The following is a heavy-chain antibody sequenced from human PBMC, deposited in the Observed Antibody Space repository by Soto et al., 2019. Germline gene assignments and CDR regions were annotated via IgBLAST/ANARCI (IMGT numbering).Heavy chain of an antibody. CDR2: IDPSDSYT. D-gene: IGHD3-10*01. J-gene: IGHJ6*02. Sequence: GESLKISCKGSGYSFTSYWISWVRQMPGKGLEWMGRIDPSDSYTNYSPSFQGHVTISADKSISTAYLQWSSLKASDTAIYYCARPPRPGGNYSYGMDVWGQGTTVTVSS. CDR3: ARPPRPGGNYSYGMDV. V-gene: IGHV5-10-1*01. CDR1: GYSFTSYW.